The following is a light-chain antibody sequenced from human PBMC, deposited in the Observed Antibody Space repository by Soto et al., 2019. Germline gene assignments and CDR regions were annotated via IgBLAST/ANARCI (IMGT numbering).Light chain of an antibody. CDR2: NNN. J-gene: IGLJ1*01. CDR3: AAWDDILNGFYV. CDR1: SSNIGSHT. V-gene: IGLV1-44*01. Sequence: QSVRTQPPSASGTPGQRVTISCSGSSSNIGSHTVNWYQHLPGTAPRLLIYNNNQRPSGVPDRFSGSKSGTSASLAISGLQSEDEADYYCAAWDDILNGFYVFGTGTKVTVL.